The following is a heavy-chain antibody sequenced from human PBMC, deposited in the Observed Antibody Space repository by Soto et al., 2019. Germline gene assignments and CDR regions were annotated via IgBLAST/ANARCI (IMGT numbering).Heavy chain of an antibody. D-gene: IGHD5-12*01. Sequence: EVQLVESGGGSVQPGGSLRLSCAASGFTFTNYWMHWVRQAPGKGLVWLSRIKSDGMTTDYAESVRGRFTISRDNAENSLYVPMNTLTPADTAVYYCARGGYRAYWFDPWGQGTLVTVSS. CDR1: GFTFTNYW. J-gene: IGHJ5*02. V-gene: IGHV3-74*01. CDR2: IKSDGMTT. CDR3: ARGGYRAYWFDP.